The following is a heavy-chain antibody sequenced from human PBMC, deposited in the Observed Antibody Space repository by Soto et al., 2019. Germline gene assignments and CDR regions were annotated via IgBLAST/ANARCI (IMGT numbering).Heavy chain of an antibody. Sequence: GASVKVSCKASGGTFSSYTISWVRQAPGQGLEWMGRIIPILGIANYAQKFQGRVTITADKSTSTAYMELSSLRSEDTAVYYCARDTTEGLRYFDWLLRNHYDAFDIWGQGTMVTVSS. J-gene: IGHJ3*02. CDR2: IIPILGIA. D-gene: IGHD3-9*01. V-gene: IGHV1-69*04. CDR3: ARDTTEGLRYFDWLLRNHYDAFDI. CDR1: GGTFSSYT.